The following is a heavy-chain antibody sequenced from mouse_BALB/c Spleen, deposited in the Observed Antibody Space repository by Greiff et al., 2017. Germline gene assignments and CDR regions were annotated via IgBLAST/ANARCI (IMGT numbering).Heavy chain of an antibody. Sequence: VKVVESGGGLVQPGGSRKLSCAASGFTFSSFGMHWVRQAPEKGLEWVAYISSGSSTIYYADTVKGRFTISRDNPKNTLFLQMTSLRSEDTAMYYCARLGEKTDYWGQGTTLTVSS. CDR3: ARLGEKTDY. CDR2: ISSGSSTI. V-gene: IGHV5-17*02. CDR1: GFTFSSFG. D-gene: IGHD4-1*01. J-gene: IGHJ2*01.